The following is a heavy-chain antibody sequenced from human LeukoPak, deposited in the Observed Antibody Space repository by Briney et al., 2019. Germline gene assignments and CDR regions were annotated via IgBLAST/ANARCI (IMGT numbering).Heavy chain of an antibody. CDR3: ACGSYSSPYAFDI. CDR1: GGTFSSYA. V-gene: IGHV1-69*13. CDR2: IIPIFGTA. D-gene: IGHD1-26*01. Sequence: SVKVSCKASGGTFSSYAISWVRQAPGQGLEWMGGIIPIFGTANYAQKFQGRVTITADESTSTAYMELSSLRSEDTAVYYCACGSYSSPYAFDIWGQGTMVTVSS. J-gene: IGHJ3*02.